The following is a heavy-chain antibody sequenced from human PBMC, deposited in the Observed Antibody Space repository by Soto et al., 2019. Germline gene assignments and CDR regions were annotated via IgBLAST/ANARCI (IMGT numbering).Heavy chain of an antibody. CDR1: GFTFSSYG. CDR2: IWYDGSNK. J-gene: IGHJ6*02. V-gene: IGHV3-33*01. CDR3: ARDLAAAPTRHGYYYYGMDV. D-gene: IGHD6-13*01. Sequence: GGSLRLSCAASGFTFSSYGMHWVRQAPGKGLEWVAVIWYDGSNKYYADSVKGRFTISRDNSKNTLYLQMNSLRAEDSAVYYCARDLAAAPTRHGYYYYGMDVWGQGTTVTVSS.